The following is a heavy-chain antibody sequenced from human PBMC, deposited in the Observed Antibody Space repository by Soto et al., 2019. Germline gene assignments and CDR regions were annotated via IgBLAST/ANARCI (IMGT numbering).Heavy chain of an antibody. J-gene: IGHJ4*02. Sequence: GSLRLSCAASGFIFSSFGMHWVRQAPGKGLEWVAHIWYDGSNTYYGDSMKGRFTISRDNAKNSLYLEMNSLRAEDTAVYYCARESEDLTSNFDYWGQGTLVTVSS. CDR2: IWYDGSNT. CDR3: ARESEDLTSNFDY. CDR1: GFIFSSFG. V-gene: IGHV3-33*01.